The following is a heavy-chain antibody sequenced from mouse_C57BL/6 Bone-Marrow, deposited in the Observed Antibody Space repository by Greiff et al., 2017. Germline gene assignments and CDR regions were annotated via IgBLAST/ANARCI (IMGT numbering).Heavy chain of an antibody. CDR2: INPSTGGT. CDR3: ARSRQLRLLYYFDY. V-gene: IGHV1-42*01. J-gene: IGHJ2*01. Sequence: EVKLVESGPELVKPGASVKISCKASGYSFTGYYMNWVKQSPEKSLEWIGEINPSTGGTTYNQKFKAKATLTVDKSSSTAYMQLKSLTSEDSAVYYCARSRQLRLLYYFDYWGQGTTLTVSS. D-gene: IGHD3-2*02. CDR1: GYSFTGYY.